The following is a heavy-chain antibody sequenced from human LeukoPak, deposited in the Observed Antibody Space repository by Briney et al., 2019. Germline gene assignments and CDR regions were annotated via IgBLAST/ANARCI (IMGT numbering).Heavy chain of an antibody. CDR3: SREWGNGNDLRPDS. D-gene: IGHD1-1*01. V-gene: IGHV3-49*03. CDR1: GFTFREFA. CDR2: IRSSIYGGTP. Sequence: GGSLRLSCTSSGFTFREFAVSWFRQAPGKGLEWIGFIRSSIYGGTPKAAASVKGRFIFSRDDSKGVAYLRMNSLRTDDTAVYYCSREWGNGNDLRPDSWGQGTLVTVSS. J-gene: IGHJ1*01.